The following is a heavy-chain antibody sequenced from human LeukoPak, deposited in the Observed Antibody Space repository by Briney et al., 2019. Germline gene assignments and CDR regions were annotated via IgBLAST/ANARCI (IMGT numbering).Heavy chain of an antibody. D-gene: IGHD2-15*01. J-gene: IGHJ4*02. V-gene: IGHV4-39*07. CDR1: GGSITNRDYY. Sequence: SETLSLTCTVSGGSITNRDYYWGWIRQPPGKGLEWIGRIYYSGRTYYNPSLESRVTTSVDTSKNQISLKLSSVTAAGTAVYYCVRDGGICDFDFWGQGTLVTVSS. CDR2: IYYSGRT. CDR3: VRDGGICDFDF.